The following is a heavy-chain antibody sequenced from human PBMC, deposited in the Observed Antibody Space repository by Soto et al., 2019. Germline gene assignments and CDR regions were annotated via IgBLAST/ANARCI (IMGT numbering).Heavy chain of an antibody. V-gene: IGHV3-23*01. CDR2: ISGSGDSA. CDR3: GKERRGSGWSVCNF. CDR1: GFPFSHYA. J-gene: IGHJ4*02. D-gene: IGHD6-19*01. Sequence: GGSLRLSCTASGFPFSHYAMNWVRQGPGTRLEWVADISGSGDSARYADSVRGRFTISRDNSRDTLYLQMNSLRVDDTAVYYCGKERRGSGWSVCNFWGQGALVTVSS.